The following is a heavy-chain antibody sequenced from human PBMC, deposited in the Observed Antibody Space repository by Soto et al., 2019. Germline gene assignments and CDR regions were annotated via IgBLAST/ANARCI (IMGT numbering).Heavy chain of an antibody. V-gene: IGHV3-23*01. Sequence: GGSLRLSCAASGFTLRGYAMSWVRQAPGKGLEWVSAISGSGGSTSYADSVKGRFTISRDNSKNTLYLQMNSLRAEDTAVYYCAKVRTSAAGTRFDYWGQGTLVTVSS. CDR1: GFTLRGYA. J-gene: IGHJ4*02. CDR2: ISGSGGST. D-gene: IGHD6-13*01. CDR3: AKVRTSAAGTRFDY.